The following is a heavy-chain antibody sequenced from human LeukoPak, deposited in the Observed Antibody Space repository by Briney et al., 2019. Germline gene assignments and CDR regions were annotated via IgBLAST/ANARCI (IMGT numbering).Heavy chain of an antibody. J-gene: IGHJ3*02. CDR2: INPNSGGT. CDR1: GYTFTGYY. D-gene: IGHD5-18*01. CDR3: ARGGWVSYGFHDAFDI. Sequence: ASVKVSCKASGYTFTGYYMHWVRQAPGQGLEWVGWINPNSGGTNYAQKFQGRVTMTRDTSISTAYMELSRLRSDDTAVYYCARGGWVSYGFHDAFDIWGQGTTVTVSS. V-gene: IGHV1-2*02.